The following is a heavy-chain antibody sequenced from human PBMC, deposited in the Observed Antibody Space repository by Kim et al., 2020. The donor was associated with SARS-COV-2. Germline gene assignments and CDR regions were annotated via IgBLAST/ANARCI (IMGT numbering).Heavy chain of an antibody. J-gene: IGHJ2*01. D-gene: IGHD2-2*01. CDR1: GFTFSSYW. CDR2: IKQDGSEK. CDR3: AMDGPRDIVVVPPAVGRDLDL. V-gene: IGHV3-7*04. Sequence: GGSLRLSCAASGFTFSSYWMRWVRQAPGKGLEWVANIKQDGSEKYYVDSVRGRFTISRDNAKNSLYLQMNSLRAEDTAVYYCAMDGPRDIVVVPPAVGRDLDLWGRGALVTVSS.